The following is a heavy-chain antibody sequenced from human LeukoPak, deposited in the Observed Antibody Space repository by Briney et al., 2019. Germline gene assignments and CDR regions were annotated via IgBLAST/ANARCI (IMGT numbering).Heavy chain of an antibody. J-gene: IGHJ5*02. Sequence: PSQTLSLTCTVSGGSISSGGYYWSWIRQHPGKGLEWIGYIYYSGSTYYDPSLKSRVTISVDTSKNQFSLKLSSVTAADTAVYYCARGYYYDSSGRQAWGQGTLVTVSS. V-gene: IGHV4-31*03. CDR3: ARGYYYDSSGRQA. CDR1: GGSISSGGYY. D-gene: IGHD3-22*01. CDR2: IYYSGST.